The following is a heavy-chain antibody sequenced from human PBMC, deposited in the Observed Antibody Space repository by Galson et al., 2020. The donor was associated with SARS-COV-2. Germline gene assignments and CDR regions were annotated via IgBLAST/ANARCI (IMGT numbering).Heavy chain of an antibody. CDR3: ARGVYCSGGSWYPHSSEYYDGMDV. J-gene: IGHJ6*02. V-gene: IGHV1-2*02. D-gene: IGHD2-15*01. CDR1: GYTFTGYY. Sequence: ASVKVSCKASGYTFTGYYMHWVRQPPGQGLEWMGWINPNSGGTNYAQKFQGRVTMTRDTSISTAYMELSRLRSDDTAEYYCARGVYCSGGSWYPHSSEYYDGMDVWGQGTTVTVSS. CDR2: INPNSGGT.